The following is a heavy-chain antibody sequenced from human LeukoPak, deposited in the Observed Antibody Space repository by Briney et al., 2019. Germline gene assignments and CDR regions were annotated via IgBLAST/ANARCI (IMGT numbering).Heavy chain of an antibody. D-gene: IGHD5-12*01. CDR2: ISSSGSTI. CDR3: AGDPGYSGYDSSGMDV. J-gene: IGHJ6*02. V-gene: IGHV3-11*01. CDR1: GFTFSDYY. Sequence: GGSLRLSCAASGFTFSDYYMSWIRQAPGKGLEWVSYISSSGSTIYYADSVKGRFTISRDNAKNSLYLQMNSLRAEDTAVYYCAGDPGYSGYDSSGMDVWGQGTTVTVSS.